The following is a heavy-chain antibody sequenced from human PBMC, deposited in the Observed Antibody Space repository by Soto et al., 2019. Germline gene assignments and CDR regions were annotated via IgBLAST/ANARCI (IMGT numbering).Heavy chain of an antibody. CDR2: INPNSGGT. D-gene: IGHD3-22*01. V-gene: IGHV1-2*02. CDR3: ARVALASAYYYDSSASAVGPLDY. Sequence: ASAKVSCKASGYTFTGYYMHWVRQAPGQGLEWMGWINPNSGGTNYAQKFQGRVTMTRDTSISTAYMELSRLRSDDTAVYYCARVALASAYYYDSSASAVGPLDYWGQGTLVTVSS. J-gene: IGHJ4*02. CDR1: GYTFTGYY.